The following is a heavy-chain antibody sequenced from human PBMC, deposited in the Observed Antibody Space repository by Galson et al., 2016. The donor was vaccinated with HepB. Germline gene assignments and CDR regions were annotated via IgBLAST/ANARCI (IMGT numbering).Heavy chain of an antibody. V-gene: IGHV3-23*01. D-gene: IGHD3-16*01. Sequence: SLRLSCAASGFTFSSFGMHWVRQAPGKGLQWVSAISATGGTTYYGESVKGRFTISRDNSKNTLYLQMNSLRAEDTAVYYCVKESPVRGNHFEYWGQGTLVTVSS. CDR2: ISATGGTT. J-gene: IGHJ4*02. CDR1: GFTFSSFG. CDR3: VKESPVRGNHFEY.